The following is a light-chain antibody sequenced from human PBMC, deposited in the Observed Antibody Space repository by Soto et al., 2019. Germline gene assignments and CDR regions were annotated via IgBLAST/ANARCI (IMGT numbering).Light chain of an antibody. Sequence: DIQMTQSPSSLSASVGDRVTITCRAGQSISSYLNWYAQKPREAPKLLIYAAYSLQSGVQSRFSGSGSGTDFTLTIRSLQPEDFATYYCQQSYSTPITFGQGTRLDIK. J-gene: IGKJ5*01. CDR2: AAY. CDR3: QQSYSTPIT. CDR1: QSISSY. V-gene: IGKV1-39*01.